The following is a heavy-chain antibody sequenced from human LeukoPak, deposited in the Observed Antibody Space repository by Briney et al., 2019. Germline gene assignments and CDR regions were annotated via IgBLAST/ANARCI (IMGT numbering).Heavy chain of an antibody. CDR1: GFTFSSHG. V-gene: IGHV3-30*18. J-gene: IGHJ4*02. D-gene: IGHD3-9*01. CDR2: ISYDGSDK. CDR3: VKDWGYELRYFDSGGDY. Sequence: GGSLRLSCAASGFTFSSHGMHWVRQAPGKGLEWVAVISYDGSDKYYADSVKGRFTISRDNSKNTLYLQMNSLRPEDTAVYYCVKDWGYELRYFDSGGDYWGQGTLVTVSS.